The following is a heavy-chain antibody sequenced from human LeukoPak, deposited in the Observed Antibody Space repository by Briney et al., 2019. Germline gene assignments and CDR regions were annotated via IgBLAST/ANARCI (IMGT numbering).Heavy chain of an antibody. Sequence: SETLSLTCTVSGGSISSYYWSWIRQPPGKGLEWIGYIYYSGSTNHNPSLKSRVTISVDTSKNQFSLKLSSVTAADTAVYYCARLNDYGDYFDYWGQGTLVTVSS. CDR1: GGSISSYY. D-gene: IGHD4-17*01. V-gene: IGHV4-59*01. CDR2: IYYSGST. CDR3: ARLNDYGDYFDY. J-gene: IGHJ4*02.